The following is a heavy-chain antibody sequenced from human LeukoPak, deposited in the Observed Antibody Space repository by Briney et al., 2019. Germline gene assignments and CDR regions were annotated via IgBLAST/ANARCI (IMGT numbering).Heavy chain of an antibody. J-gene: IGHJ4*02. V-gene: IGHV3-33*06. Sequence: GGSLRLSCAASGFTFSSYGMHWVRQAPGKGLGWVAVIWYDGSNKYYADSVKGRFTISRDNSKNTLYLQMNSLRAEDTAVYYCAKDRYDSSGYIFEYWGQGTLVTVSS. CDR2: IWYDGSNK. D-gene: IGHD3-22*01. CDR3: AKDRYDSSGYIFEY. CDR1: GFTFSSYG.